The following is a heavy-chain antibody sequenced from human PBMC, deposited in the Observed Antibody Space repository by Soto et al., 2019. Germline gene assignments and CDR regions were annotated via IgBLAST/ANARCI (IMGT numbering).Heavy chain of an antibody. V-gene: IGHV4-30-4*01. D-gene: IGHD6-13*01. CDR1: GGSISSGDYY. Sequence: QVQLQESGPGLVKPSQTLSLTCTVSGGSISSGDYYWSWIRQPPGKGLEWIGYIYYSGSTYYNPSLKCRVTISVDTSNNQFSLKLSSVTAAHTAVYYCARGGSRSWYFGSIYYYGMDVWGQGTTVTVSS. CDR3: ARGGSRSWYFGSIYYYGMDV. CDR2: IYYSGST. J-gene: IGHJ6*02.